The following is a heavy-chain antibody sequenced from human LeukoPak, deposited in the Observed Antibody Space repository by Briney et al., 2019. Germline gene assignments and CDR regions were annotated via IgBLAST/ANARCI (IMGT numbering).Heavy chain of an antibody. CDR2: INHSGST. CDR1: GGSFSGYY. V-gene: IGHV4-34*01. Sequence: PSETLSLTCAVYGGSFSGYYWSWIRQPPGKGLEWIGEINHSGSTNYNPSLKSRVTISVDTSKNHFSLKLSSVTAADTAVYYCARNRDGYNSFDYWGHGTLVTVSS. D-gene: IGHD5-24*01. J-gene: IGHJ4*03. CDR3: ARNRDGYNSFDY.